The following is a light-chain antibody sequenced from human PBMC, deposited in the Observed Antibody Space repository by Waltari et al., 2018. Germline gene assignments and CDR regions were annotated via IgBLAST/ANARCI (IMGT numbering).Light chain of an antibody. J-gene: IGKJ2*01. CDR1: QSISNW. Sequence: DIQMTQSPSTLSASVGDRVTITCRASQSISNWLAWYQQKPGQAPKVLIYKSFTLQSGVPSRFSGSGSETTFTLTISSLQPDDFATYYCQQYNISPYTFGQGTTLEI. CDR2: KSF. V-gene: IGKV1-5*03. CDR3: QQYNISPYT.